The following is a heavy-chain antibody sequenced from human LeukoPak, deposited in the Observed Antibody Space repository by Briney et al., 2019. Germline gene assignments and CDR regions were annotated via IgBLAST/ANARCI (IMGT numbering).Heavy chain of an antibody. CDR1: GFSLSDYE. V-gene: IGHV3-48*03. CDR2: INTGSSSI. CDR3: ARETSHCGGDCYDY. J-gene: IGHJ4*02. Sequence: GGSLRLSCTASGFSLSDYEINWVRQALGKGLEWVSYINTGSSSIYYADSLKGRFTISRDDAKNSVYLQLNSLRAEDTALYYCARETSHCGGDCYDYWGQGTLVTVSS. D-gene: IGHD2-21*01.